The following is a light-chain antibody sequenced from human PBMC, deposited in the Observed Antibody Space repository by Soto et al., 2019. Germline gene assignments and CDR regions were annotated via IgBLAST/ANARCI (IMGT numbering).Light chain of an antibody. J-gene: IGKJ4*01. Sequence: EIVLTQSPATLSLSPGERATLSCRASQSVSSYLAWYQQKPGQAPRLLIYDASNRATGIPARFSGSGSGTDFTLNINSLEPEDLAVYYCQKYSNWPFTLGWGTKVEIK. CDR2: DAS. V-gene: IGKV3-11*01. CDR1: QSVSSY. CDR3: QKYSNWPFT.